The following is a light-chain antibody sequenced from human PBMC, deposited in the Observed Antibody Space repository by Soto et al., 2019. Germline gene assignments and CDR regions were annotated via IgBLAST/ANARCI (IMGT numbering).Light chain of an antibody. CDR2: ATS. V-gene: IGKV1-17*01. J-gene: IGKJ1*01. Sequence: IQMTQFPSSLSASVGDRVTITCRASQDIRSDLGWYQQRPGKAPKLLIYATSSLQSGVPSRFSGSGSGTEFTLTISSLQPDDFATYYCHQYNSYSPTFGQGTKVDIK. CDR3: HQYNSYSPT. CDR1: QDIRSD.